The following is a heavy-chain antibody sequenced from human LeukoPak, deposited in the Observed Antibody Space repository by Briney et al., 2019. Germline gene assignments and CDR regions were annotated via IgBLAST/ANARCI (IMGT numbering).Heavy chain of an antibody. Sequence: ASVKVSCKASGGTFSSYAIIWVRQAPGQGLEWMGWISAYNGNTNYAQKLQGRVTMTTDTSTSTAYMELRSLRSDDTAVYYCASTYDILTGPRWFDPWGQGTLVTVSS. D-gene: IGHD3-9*01. J-gene: IGHJ5*02. V-gene: IGHV1-18*01. CDR2: ISAYNGNT. CDR3: ASTYDILTGPRWFDP. CDR1: GGTFSSYA.